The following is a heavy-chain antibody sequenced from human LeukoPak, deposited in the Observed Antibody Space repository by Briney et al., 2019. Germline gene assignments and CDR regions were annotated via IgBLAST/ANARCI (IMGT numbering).Heavy chain of an antibody. Sequence: GSLRLSCAASGFTFSSYAMSWVRQAPGRGLEWISAITSSNGRTYYADSVKGRFTISRDNSKNTLYLQMSSLRAEDTAVYYCAKGISSISTSLDCWGQGTLVTVSS. CDR2: ITSSNGRT. V-gene: IGHV3-23*01. D-gene: IGHD3-3*02. CDR3: AKGISSISTSLDC. J-gene: IGHJ4*02. CDR1: GFTFSSYA.